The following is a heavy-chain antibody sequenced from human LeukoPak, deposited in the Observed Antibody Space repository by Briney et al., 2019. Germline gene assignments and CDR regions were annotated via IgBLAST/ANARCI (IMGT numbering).Heavy chain of an antibody. D-gene: IGHD1-1*01. CDR2: INPNSGDT. CDR1: GYAFTGYY. J-gene: IGHJ4*02. CDR3: ARATGWLPFDY. V-gene: IGHV1-2*02. Sequence: ASVKVSCKASGYAFTGYYMYWVRQAPGQGLEWMGWINPNSGDTNYAQMFQGRVTMTRDTSISTAYMELSRPTSDDTAVYYCARATGWLPFDYWGQGTLATVSS.